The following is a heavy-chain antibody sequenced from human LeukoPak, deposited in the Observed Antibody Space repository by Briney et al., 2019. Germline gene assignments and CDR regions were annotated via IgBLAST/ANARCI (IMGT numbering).Heavy chain of an antibody. CDR2: IIPIFGTA. Sequence: ASVKVSCKASGGTFSSYAISWVRQAPGQGLEWMGGIIPIFGTANYAQKFQGRVTITADESTSTAYMELSSLRSEDTAVYYCAVEWGDRVYFDYWGQGTLVTVSS. D-gene: IGHD1-26*01. V-gene: IGHV1-69*13. CDR1: GGTFSSYA. CDR3: AVEWGDRVYFDY. J-gene: IGHJ4*02.